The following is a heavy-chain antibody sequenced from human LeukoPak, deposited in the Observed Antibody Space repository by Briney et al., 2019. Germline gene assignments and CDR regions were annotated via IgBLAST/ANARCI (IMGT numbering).Heavy chain of an antibody. CDR2: IYSGGST. J-gene: IGHJ3*02. CDR1: GFTVSSNY. CDR3: ARDVPYDSSGYYEDAFDI. D-gene: IGHD3-22*01. V-gene: IGHV3-53*01. Sequence: GGSLRLSCAASGFTVSSNYMSWVRQAPGKGLEWVSVIYSGGSTYYADSVKGRFTISRENSQNTLYLQMNSLRAEDTAVYYCARDVPYDSSGYYEDAFDIWGQGTMVTVSS.